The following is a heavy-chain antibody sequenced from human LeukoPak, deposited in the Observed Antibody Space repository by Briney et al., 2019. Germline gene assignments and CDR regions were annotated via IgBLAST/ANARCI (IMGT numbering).Heavy chain of an antibody. Sequence: GGSLRLSCAASGFTFNTYSMNWVRQAPGKGLEWLSAISGGGGSTYYADSVKGRFTISRDNSKNTLYLQLNSLRAEDTAVYYCAKWGGSSGYYSGYFDYWGQGTLVTVSS. CDR1: GFTFNTYS. CDR2: ISGGGGST. CDR3: AKWGGSSGYYSGYFDY. J-gene: IGHJ4*02. D-gene: IGHD3-22*01. V-gene: IGHV3-23*01.